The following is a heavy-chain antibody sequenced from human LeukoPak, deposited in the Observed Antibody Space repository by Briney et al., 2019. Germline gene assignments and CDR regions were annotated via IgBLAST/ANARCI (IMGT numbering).Heavy chain of an antibody. CDR3: ARSGGYDILTGYLPHNWFDP. Sequence: ASVKVSCKTSGYTFSNYGVSWVRQAPGQGLEWMGWISAYNNNTKYAQKFQGRLTMTTDTSTSTAYMELRSLRSDDTAVYYCARSGGYDILTGYLPHNWFDPRGQGTLVTVSS. D-gene: IGHD3-9*01. V-gene: IGHV1-18*01. CDR1: GYTFSNYG. CDR2: ISAYNNNT. J-gene: IGHJ5*02.